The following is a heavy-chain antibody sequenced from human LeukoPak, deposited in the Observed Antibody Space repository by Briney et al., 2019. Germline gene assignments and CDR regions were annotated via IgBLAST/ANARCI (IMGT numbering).Heavy chain of an antibody. Sequence: GASVKVSCKASGYTFTSYDINWVRQATGQGLEWMGWMNPNSGNTGYAQKFQGRVTMTRNTSISTAYMELSSLRSEDTAVYYCARLVLYHYYDSSGYYFPWGQGTLVTVSS. CDR3: ARLVLYHYYDSSGYYFP. CDR2: MNPNSGNT. J-gene: IGHJ5*02. V-gene: IGHV1-8*01. CDR1: GYTFTSYD. D-gene: IGHD3-22*01.